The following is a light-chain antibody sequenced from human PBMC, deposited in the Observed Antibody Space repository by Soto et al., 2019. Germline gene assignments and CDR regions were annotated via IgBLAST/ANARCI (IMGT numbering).Light chain of an antibody. CDR2: YDT. V-gene: IGLV3-21*04. CDR1: NIGSKS. CDR3: QVWDSSSDHRV. J-gene: IGLJ2*01. Sequence: SYELAQPPSLSVAPGKTARITCGGNNIGSKSVHWYQQKPGQAPVLVIYYDTDRPSGIPERLSGSNSGNTATLTISRVEAGDEADYYCQVWDSSSDHRVFGGGTKVTVL.